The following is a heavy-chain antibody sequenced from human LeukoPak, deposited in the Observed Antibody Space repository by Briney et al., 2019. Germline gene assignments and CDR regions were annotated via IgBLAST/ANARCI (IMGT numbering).Heavy chain of an antibody. J-gene: IGHJ4*02. D-gene: IGHD2-8*01. Sequence: PGGSLRLSCAASGFTFSSYAMSWVRQPPGQGLEWIGEISLTGLTHYNPSLESRVTVSLGKSKNQLSLNLTSVTAADTAVYYCSRENGAFSPFGYWGQGILVTV. CDR3: SRENGAFSPFGY. V-gene: IGHV4-4*02. CDR1: GFTFSSYAM. CDR2: ISLTGLT.